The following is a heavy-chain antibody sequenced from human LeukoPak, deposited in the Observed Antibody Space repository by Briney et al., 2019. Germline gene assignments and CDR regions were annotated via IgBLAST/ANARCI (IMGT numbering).Heavy chain of an antibody. CDR3: ASRIQLWTNPQNYYYGMDV. CDR1: GGSISSYY. D-gene: IGHD5-18*01. Sequence: SETLSLTCTVSGGSISSYYWSWIRQPPGKGLEWIGYIYHSGSTNYNPSLKSRVTISVDTSMNQFSLKLSSVTAADTAVYYCASRIQLWTNPQNYYYGMDVWGQGTTVTVSS. J-gene: IGHJ6*02. V-gene: IGHV4-59*08. CDR2: IYHSGST.